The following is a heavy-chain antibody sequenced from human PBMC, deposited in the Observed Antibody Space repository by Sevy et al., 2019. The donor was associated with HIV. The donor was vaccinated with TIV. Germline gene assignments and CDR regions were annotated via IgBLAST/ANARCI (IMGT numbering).Heavy chain of an antibody. D-gene: IGHD2-8*01. J-gene: IGHJ4*02. CDR2: LSFGCGEI. Sequence: GGSLSLPCAASGFTFSKYSMSWVRQPPGKGLEWVSTLSFGCGEINYADSVKGRFTISRDNSKSSVYLQMNNLRPEDTAVYYCAREGCTKPHDYWGQGTLVTVSS. CDR1: GFTFSKYS. CDR3: AREGCTKPHDY. V-gene: IGHV3-23*01.